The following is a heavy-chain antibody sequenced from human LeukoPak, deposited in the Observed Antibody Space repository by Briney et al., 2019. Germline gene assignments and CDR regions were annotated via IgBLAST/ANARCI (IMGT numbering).Heavy chain of an antibody. J-gene: IGHJ3*02. CDR3: AREENLGTYSAFDI. D-gene: IGHD1-7*01. V-gene: IGHV1-69*06. Sequence: SVKVSCKTSGVTFSSSAINWVRQAPGQGLEWVGGITPMFATPMYAQRFQGRVTLTADKSTDTVYVELRSLRSEDTAVFFCAREENLGTYSAFDIWGQGTMVTVSS. CDR2: ITPMFATP. CDR1: GVTFSSSA.